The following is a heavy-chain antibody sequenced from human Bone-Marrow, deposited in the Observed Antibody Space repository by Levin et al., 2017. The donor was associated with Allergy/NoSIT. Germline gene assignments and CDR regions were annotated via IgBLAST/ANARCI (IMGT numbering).Heavy chain of an antibody. V-gene: IGHV3-30-3*01. CDR2: ISYDAGNQ. Sequence: RTGGSLRLSCEASGFTFSFFAMHWVRQAPGKGLEWVALISYDAGNQYYSESVTGRFTTSRDNSKNTLYLQMNSLKPEDTAIYYCARGLSAAYGGMDVWGQGTTVAVSS. J-gene: IGHJ6*02. CDR3: ARGLSAAYGGMDV. D-gene: IGHD4-17*01. CDR1: GFTFSFFA.